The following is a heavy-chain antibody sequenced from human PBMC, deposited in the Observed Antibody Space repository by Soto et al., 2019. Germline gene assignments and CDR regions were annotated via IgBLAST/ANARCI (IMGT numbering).Heavy chain of an antibody. CDR3: ARGPSTLTTVTQKFDY. CDR1: GGSFSGYY. CDR2: INHSGST. D-gene: IGHD4-17*01. J-gene: IGHJ4*02. V-gene: IGHV4-34*01. Sequence: PSETLSLTCAVYGGSFSGYYWSWIRQPPGKGLEWIGEINHSGSTNYNPSLKSRVTISVDTSKNQFSLKLSSATAADTAVYYCARGPSTLTTVTQKFDYWGQGTLVTVS.